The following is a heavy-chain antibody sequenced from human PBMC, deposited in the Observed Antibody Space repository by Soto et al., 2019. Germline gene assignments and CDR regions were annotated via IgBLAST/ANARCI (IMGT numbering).Heavy chain of an antibody. CDR2: IDAGNAKT. D-gene: IGHD3-22*01. CDR1: GYTFISDA. Sequence: ASVKVFGKTSGYTFISDAIHWVRQAPGQRLGWMVWIDAGNAKTKYSQKFQGRVTITRDTSASTTYMEVSSLRFEDTAMYDCARVSSGSDAFDVWG. J-gene: IGHJ3*01. V-gene: IGHV1-3*01. CDR3: ARVSSGSDAFDV.